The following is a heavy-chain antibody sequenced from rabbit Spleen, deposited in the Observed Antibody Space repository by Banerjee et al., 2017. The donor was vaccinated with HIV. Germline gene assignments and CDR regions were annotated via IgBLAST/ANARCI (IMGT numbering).Heavy chain of an antibody. V-gene: IGHV1S40*01. J-gene: IGHJ4*01. CDR3: ARDLLGVIGWNFYL. D-gene: IGHD1-1*01. CDR2: IAGSSSGFT. Sequence: QSLEESGGDLVKPGASLTLTCTASGFTLSDYYMCWVRQAPGKGLEWISCIAGSSSGFTYSATWAKGRFTCSKTSSTTVTLQMTSLTVADRATYFCARDLLGVIGWNFYLWGQGTLVTVS. CDR1: GFTLSDYY.